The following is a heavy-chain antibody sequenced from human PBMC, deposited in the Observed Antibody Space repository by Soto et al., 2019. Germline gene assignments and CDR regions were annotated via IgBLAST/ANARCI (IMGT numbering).Heavy chain of an antibody. CDR3: ARDPATVTSYFDY. J-gene: IGHJ4*02. V-gene: IGHV3-33*01. CDR2: IWYDGSKK. D-gene: IGHD4-17*01. Sequence: QVHLVESGGGVVQPGTSLRLSCKPSGFTFSNYGFHWVRQAPGRGLEWVALIWYDGSKKSYADSVKGRFTISRDRNTLFLQMDSLSGEDTAVYYCARDPATVTSYFDYLGQGTLVTVSS. CDR1: GFTFSNYG.